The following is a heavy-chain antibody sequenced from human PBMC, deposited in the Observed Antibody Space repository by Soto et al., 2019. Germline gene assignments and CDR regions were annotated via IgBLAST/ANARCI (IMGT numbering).Heavy chain of an antibody. Sequence: SETLSLTSAVYGGSFSGYYWSWIRQPPGKGLEWIGEINHSGSTNYNPSLKSRVTISVDTSKNQFSLKLSSVTAADTAVYYCARARQAWWLRFALYYFDYWGQGTLVTVSS. CDR3: ARARQAWWLRFALYYFDY. CDR2: INHSGST. CDR1: GGSFSGYY. J-gene: IGHJ4*02. D-gene: IGHD5-12*01. V-gene: IGHV4-34*01.